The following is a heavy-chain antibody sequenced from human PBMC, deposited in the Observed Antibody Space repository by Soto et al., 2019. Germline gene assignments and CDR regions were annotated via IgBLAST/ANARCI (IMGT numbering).Heavy chain of an antibody. V-gene: IGHV3-30-3*01. CDR1: GFTFSSYA. Sequence: LRLSCAASGFTFSSYAMHWVRQAPGKGLEWVAVISYDGSNKYYADSVKGRFTISRDNSKNTLYLQMNSLRAEDTAVYYCARGTYDFWSGYYHFDYWGQGTLVTVSS. CDR3: ARGTYDFWSGYYHFDY. D-gene: IGHD3-3*01. CDR2: ISYDGSNK. J-gene: IGHJ4*02.